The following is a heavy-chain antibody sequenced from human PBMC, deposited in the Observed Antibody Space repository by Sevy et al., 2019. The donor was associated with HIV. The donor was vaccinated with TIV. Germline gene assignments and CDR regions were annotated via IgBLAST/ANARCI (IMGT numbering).Heavy chain of an antibody. CDR3: AREHGPSSNSCDYYYYYGMDV. J-gene: IGHJ6*02. CDR2: ISYDGSNK. V-gene: IGHV3-30*04. CDR1: GFTFSSYA. Sequence: GGSLRLSCAASGFTFSSYAMHWVRQAPGKGLEWVAVISYDGSNKYYEDSVKGRFTISRDNSKNTLYLQMNSLRAEDTAVYYCAREHGPSSNSCDYYYYYGMDVWGQGTTVTVSS. D-gene: IGHD4-4*01.